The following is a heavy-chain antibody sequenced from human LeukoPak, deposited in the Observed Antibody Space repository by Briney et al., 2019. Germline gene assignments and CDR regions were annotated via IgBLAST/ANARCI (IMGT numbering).Heavy chain of an antibody. J-gene: IGHJ5*02. CDR2: INPNSGGT. D-gene: IGHD3-3*01. CDR3: ARGKSEYDFWSGSTSNWFDP. V-gene: IGHV1-2*02. Sequence: ASVKVSCKASGYTFTGYYMHWVRQAPGQGLEWMGWINPNSGGTNYAQKFQGRVTMTRDTSISTAYMELSRLRSNDTAVYYCARGKSEYDFWSGSTSNWFDPWGQGTLVTVSS. CDR1: GYTFTGYY.